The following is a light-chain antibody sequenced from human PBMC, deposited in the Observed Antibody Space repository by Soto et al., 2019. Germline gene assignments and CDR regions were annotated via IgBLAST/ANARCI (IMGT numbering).Light chain of an antibody. Sequence: EMLLTQCPGTRPFSPGGISTLSFRASQSVSTYLAWYQQKPGQGPRLLIYGASTRATGIPARFSGSGSETDFTLTVSSLRSEDSAVYYCQQYNYWPITFGQGTRLEIK. CDR2: GAS. CDR1: QSVSTY. V-gene: IGKV3-15*01. J-gene: IGKJ5*01. CDR3: QQYNYWPIT.